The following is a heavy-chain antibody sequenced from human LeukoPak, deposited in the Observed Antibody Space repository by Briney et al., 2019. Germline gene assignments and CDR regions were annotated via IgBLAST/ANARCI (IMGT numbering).Heavy chain of an antibody. CDR1: GDSVSRNTAA. CDR2: TYYRSKWYN. V-gene: IGHV6-1*01. Sequence: SQILSLTCAISGDSVSRNTAAWNWIRQSPSRGLEWLGRTYYRSKWYNDYAVSVESRIIINADTSKNQFSLQLNSVTPEDTAVYYCARDPDPFSRLSVFDIWGQGTMVTVSS. D-gene: IGHD3-16*02. CDR3: ARDPDPFSRLSVFDI. J-gene: IGHJ3*02.